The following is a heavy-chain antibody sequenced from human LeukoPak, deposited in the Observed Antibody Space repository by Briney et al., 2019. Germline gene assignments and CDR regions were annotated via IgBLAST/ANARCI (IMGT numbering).Heavy chain of an antibody. V-gene: IGHV3-23*01. CDR2: ISGSGGST. CDR1: GFTFSSYA. J-gene: IGHJ5*02. Sequence: GGSLRLSCAASGFTFSSYAMSWVRQAPGKGLEWVSAISGSGGSTYYADSVKGRFTISRDNSKNTLYLQMNSLRAEDTAVYYCAKDSSSWYRDGNWFDPWGQGTLVTVSS. CDR3: AKDSSSWYRDGNWFDP. D-gene: IGHD6-13*01.